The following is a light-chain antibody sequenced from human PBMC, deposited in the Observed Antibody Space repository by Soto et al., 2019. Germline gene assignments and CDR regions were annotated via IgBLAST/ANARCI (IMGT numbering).Light chain of an antibody. CDR2: DVA. V-gene: IGLV2-14*01. CDR1: SSDVGAYNY. CDR3: NSYTSSSTYV. J-gene: IGLJ1*01. Sequence: QPALTQPASVSGSPGQSITISCTGTSSDVGAYNYVSWYQQHPGKAPKLMLYDVANRPSGVSNRFSGSKSGNTASLTISGLQAEDEADYYCNSYTSSSTYVFGTGTKVTVL.